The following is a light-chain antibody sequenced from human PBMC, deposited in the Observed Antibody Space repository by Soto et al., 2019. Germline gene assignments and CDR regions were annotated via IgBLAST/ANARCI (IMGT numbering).Light chain of an antibody. CDR1: QSVSSN. Sequence: EIVMTQSPATLSVSPGERATLSCRASQSVSSNLAWYQQKPGQAPRLLIYGASTRATGIPARFSGSGSGTEVTLTIGSRQSEDFAVYYCQQYNNWPTYTFGQGTKLEIK. CDR2: GAS. J-gene: IGKJ2*01. CDR3: QQYNNWPTYT. V-gene: IGKV3-15*01.